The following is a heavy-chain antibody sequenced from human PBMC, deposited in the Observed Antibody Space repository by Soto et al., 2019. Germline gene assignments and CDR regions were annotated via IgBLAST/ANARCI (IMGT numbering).Heavy chain of an antibody. D-gene: IGHD6-19*01. CDR2: IYASDDK. Sequence: QITLKESGPTLVKPTQTLTLTFSFSGFSLSTSGVIVGLIRQPPGKALEWLALIYASDDKRYSPSLKSRLTSTKDTSRNQVVLTMTNVDPMDTDTYSCAHTSQRGLALCFWGQGILVTVSS. CDR1: GFSLSTSGVI. V-gene: IGHV2-5*01. CDR3: AHTSQRGLALCF. J-gene: IGHJ4*02.